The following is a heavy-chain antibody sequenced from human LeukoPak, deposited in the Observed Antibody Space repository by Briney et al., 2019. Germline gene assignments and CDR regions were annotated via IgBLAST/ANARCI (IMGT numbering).Heavy chain of an antibody. CDR2: ISAYNGNT. CDR3: ARVHCSGGSCHYYYGMDV. J-gene: IGHJ6*02. CDR1: GYTFTSYG. V-gene: IGHV1-18*01. D-gene: IGHD2-15*01. Sequence: GASVKVSCKASGYTFTSYGISWVRQAPGQGLEWMGWISAYNGNTNYAQKLQGRVTMTTDTSTSTAYMELRSLRSDDTAVYYCARVHCSGGSCHYYYGMDVWGQGTTVTVSS.